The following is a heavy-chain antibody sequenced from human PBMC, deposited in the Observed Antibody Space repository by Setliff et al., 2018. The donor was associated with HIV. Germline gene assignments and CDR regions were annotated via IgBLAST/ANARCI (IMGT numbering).Heavy chain of an antibody. J-gene: IGHJ4*02. Sequence: SETLSLTCAAYGGSFSGYYWSWIRQPPGKGLEWIGEINHSGDTNYNPSLKSRVTISVDTSKNQFSLNLNSVTAADTAVYYCARLGAEDFSDYDWVDYWGQGTLVTVS. CDR1: GGSFSGYY. V-gene: IGHV4-34*01. CDR3: ARLGAEDFSDYDWVDY. D-gene: IGHD5-12*01. CDR2: INHSGDT.